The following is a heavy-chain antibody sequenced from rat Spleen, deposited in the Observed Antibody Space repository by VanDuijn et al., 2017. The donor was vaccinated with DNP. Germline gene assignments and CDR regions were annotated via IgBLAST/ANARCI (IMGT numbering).Heavy chain of an antibody. CDR1: RFTFSSYW. Sequence: EVQLVESGGDLVQPGRSLKLSCVASRFTFSSYWMTWIRQVPGKGLEWVASISSSGAYTYYPDSVKGRFTISRDNAKNTLYLQMDRLRSEDTATYYCTSSISGIREYYFDYWGHGVMVTDTS. CDR2: ISSSGAYT. CDR3: TSSISGIREYYFDY. J-gene: IGHJ2*01. V-gene: IGHV5-31*01. D-gene: IGHD1-4*01.